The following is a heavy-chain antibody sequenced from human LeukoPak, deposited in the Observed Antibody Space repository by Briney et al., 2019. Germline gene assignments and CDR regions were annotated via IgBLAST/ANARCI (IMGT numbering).Heavy chain of an antibody. Sequence: ASVKVSCNASGYTFTSYGISWVRQAPGQGLEWRGWISAYNGITNYAQKLKGRVTLTRVMSTSTDYLELSSRRSEDTAVYYCARDNSVRDEAWWFNPWGQGTLVTVSS. V-gene: IGHV1-18*01. CDR3: ARDNSVRDEAWWFNP. J-gene: IGHJ5*02. CDR1: GYTFTSYG. D-gene: IGHD5-24*01. CDR2: ISAYNGIT.